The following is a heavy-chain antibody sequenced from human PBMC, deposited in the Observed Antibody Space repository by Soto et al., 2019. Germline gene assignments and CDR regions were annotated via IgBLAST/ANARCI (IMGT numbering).Heavy chain of an antibody. CDR3: AKGFAVMNLGPVVN. D-gene: IGHD2-15*01. J-gene: IGHJ1*01. CDR1: GFTFSSYA. V-gene: IGHV3-23*01. CDR2: ISGSGGST. Sequence: EVQLLESGGGLVQSGGSLRLSCAASGFTFSSYAMSWVRQAPGKGLEWVSAISGSGGSTYYADAVKGRFTISRDNSKNTLYLQMNSLRAEDTAVYYCAKGFAVMNLGPVVNRGQGTLVSVSS.